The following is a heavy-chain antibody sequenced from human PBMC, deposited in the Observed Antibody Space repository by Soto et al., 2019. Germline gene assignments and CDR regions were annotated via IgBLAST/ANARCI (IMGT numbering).Heavy chain of an antibody. CDR1: GYTFSDYD. CDR2: MNPNTGNT. Sequence: QVQLVQSGPEVKRPGAPVRVSCKASGYTFSDYDINWVRQAPGLGLEWMGWMNPNTGNTRNAQKFQGRFPMTRDTSTSTVYMDLGSLTSEDTAVYYCARGRLTTLTDFWGQGTPVTVSS. CDR3: ARGRLTTLTDF. V-gene: IGHV1-8*01. D-gene: IGHD4-4*01. J-gene: IGHJ4*02.